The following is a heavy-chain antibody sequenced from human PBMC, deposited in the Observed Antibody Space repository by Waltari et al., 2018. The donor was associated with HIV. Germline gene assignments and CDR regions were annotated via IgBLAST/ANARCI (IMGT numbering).Heavy chain of an antibody. Sequence: QLQLQESGPGLVKPSETLSPTCTVSGGSISSSSYYWGWIRQPPGKGLEWIGSIYYSGSTYYNPSLKSRVTISVDTSKNQFSLKLSSVTAADTAVYYCARHVLAYCGGDCYPPFDYWGQGTLVTVSS. D-gene: IGHD2-21*02. CDR1: GGSISSSSYY. J-gene: IGHJ4*02. CDR3: ARHVLAYCGGDCYPPFDY. CDR2: IYYSGST. V-gene: IGHV4-39*01.